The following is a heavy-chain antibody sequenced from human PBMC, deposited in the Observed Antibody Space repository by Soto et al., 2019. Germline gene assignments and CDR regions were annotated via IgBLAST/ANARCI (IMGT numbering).Heavy chain of an antibody. Sequence: ASAKVSCKASGYTFTGYYMHWVRQAPGQGLEWMGWINPNSGGTNYAQKFQGWVTMTRDTSISTAYMELSRLRSDDTAVYYCARVGRSGSYYYYGMDVWGHGTTVTVSS. CDR2: INPNSGGT. D-gene: IGHD1-26*01. CDR3: ARVGRSGSYYYYGMDV. V-gene: IGHV1-2*04. CDR1: GYTFTGYY. J-gene: IGHJ6*02.